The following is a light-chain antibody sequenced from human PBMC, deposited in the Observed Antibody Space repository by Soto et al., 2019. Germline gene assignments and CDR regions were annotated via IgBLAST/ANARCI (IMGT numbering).Light chain of an antibody. J-gene: IGKJ2*01. CDR3: QQYDSYSPYT. CDR2: KAS. CDR1: QTISRS. Sequence: DIQMTQFPPTLSASIGARVTITCRASQTISRSLAWYQQKPGKAPKLLIYKASTLATGVPSRLSGSGSGTEFTLTISSLQPDDVATYYCQQYDSYSPYTFGQGTRLEIK. V-gene: IGKV1-5*03.